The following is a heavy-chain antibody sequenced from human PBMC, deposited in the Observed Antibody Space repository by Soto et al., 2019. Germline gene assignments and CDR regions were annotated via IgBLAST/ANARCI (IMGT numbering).Heavy chain of an antibody. Sequence: QVQLVQSGAEVKKPGAAVKVSCKASGYTFTSYYMHWARQAPGQGLEWMGIINLSGGTTTYAQKVQGRVXXTXDXXTSTVYMELSSLRSEDTAGYYCARRSFSSGWDFDYWGQGTLVTVSS. CDR3: ARRSFSSGWDFDY. CDR2: INLSGGTT. V-gene: IGHV1-46*01. CDR1: GYTFTSYY. D-gene: IGHD6-19*01. J-gene: IGHJ4*02.